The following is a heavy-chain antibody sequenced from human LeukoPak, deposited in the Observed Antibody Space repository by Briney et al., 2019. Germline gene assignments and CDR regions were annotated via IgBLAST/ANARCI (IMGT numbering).Heavy chain of an antibody. V-gene: IGHV3-7*03. D-gene: IGHD3/OR15-3a*01. Sequence: PGGSLRLSCAVSGITFSRLPMTWVRQAPGKGLEWVANIKLDGSEKNYVDSVKGRFTISRDNTKNSLYLQMNSLRAEDTAVFYCARDQYDTWSRRGNFDSWGQGTLVIVSS. CDR3: ARDQYDTWSRRGNFDS. CDR2: IKLDGSEK. J-gene: IGHJ4*02. CDR1: GITFSRLP.